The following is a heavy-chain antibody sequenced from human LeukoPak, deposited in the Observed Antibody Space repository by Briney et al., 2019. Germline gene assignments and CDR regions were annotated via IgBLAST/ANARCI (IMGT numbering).Heavy chain of an antibody. CDR3: ARQKESGYDYMDV. J-gene: IGHJ6*03. Sequence: SETLSLTCTVSGGSISSYYWSWIRQPPGKGLEWIGYIYYSGSTNYNPSLKSRVTISVDTSKNQFSLKLSSVTAADTAVYYCARQKESGYDYMDVWGKGTTVTVSS. D-gene: IGHD3-10*01. V-gene: IGHV4-59*08. CDR2: IYYSGST. CDR1: GGSISSYY.